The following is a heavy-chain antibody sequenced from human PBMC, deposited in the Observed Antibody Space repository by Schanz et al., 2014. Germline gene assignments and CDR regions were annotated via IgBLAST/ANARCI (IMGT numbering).Heavy chain of an antibody. CDR2: IGGSERNT. D-gene: IGHD1-26*01. CDR3: ARDRDQWDGNYLDY. Sequence: QVKLVQSGTEVKKPGASVKVSCKASGYTFTRSGISWVRQAPGQGLEWMGWIGGSERNTNFAQKFQGRVTMTTDTSTSTVYMELRSLTSDDSAVYYCARDRDQWDGNYLDYWGQGTLVTVSS. J-gene: IGHJ4*02. V-gene: IGHV1-18*01. CDR1: GYTFTRSG.